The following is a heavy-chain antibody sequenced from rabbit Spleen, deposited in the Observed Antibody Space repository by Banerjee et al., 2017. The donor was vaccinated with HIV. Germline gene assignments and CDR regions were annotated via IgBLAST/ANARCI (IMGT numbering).Heavy chain of an antibody. Sequence: QEQLVESGGGLVQPEGSLTLTCTASGFSFSSGYYMCWVRQAPGKGLEWIGCIYTDSGSTYYANWAKGRFTISETSSTTVTLRMTSLTAADTATHFCARDTGSSFSSYGMDLWGPGTLVTVS. CDR1: GFSFSSGYY. D-gene: IGHD8-1*01. V-gene: IGHV1S45*01. J-gene: IGHJ6*01. CDR2: IYTDSGST. CDR3: ARDTGSSFSSYGMDL.